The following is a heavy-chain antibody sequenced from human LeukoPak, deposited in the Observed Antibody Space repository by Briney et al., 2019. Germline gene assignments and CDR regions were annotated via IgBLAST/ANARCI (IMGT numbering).Heavy chain of an antibody. V-gene: IGHV4-30-4*01. D-gene: IGHD3-10*01. CDR1: GGSISSGDYY. CDR2: IYYSGST. Sequence: PSETLSLTCTVSGGSISSGDYYWSWIRQPPGKGLEWIGYIYYSGSTYYNPSLKSRVTISVDTSKNQFSLNLSSVTAADTTVYYGASTSDPFGEFTLDYWGQGTLVTVSS. J-gene: IGHJ4*02. CDR3: ASTSDPFGEFTLDY.